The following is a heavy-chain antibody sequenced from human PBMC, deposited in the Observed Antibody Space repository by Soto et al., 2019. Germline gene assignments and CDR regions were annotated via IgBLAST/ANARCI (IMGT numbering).Heavy chain of an antibody. Sequence: PGESLKISCKGSGYSFTSYWIGWVRQMPGKGLEWMGIIYPGDSDTRYSPSFQGQVTISADKSISTAYLQWRSLKASDTAMYYCARHGRNYDFWSGYQLTYGMDVWGQGTTVTVSS. CDR1: GYSFTSYW. V-gene: IGHV5-51*01. CDR2: IYPGDSDT. CDR3: ARHGRNYDFWSGYQLTYGMDV. J-gene: IGHJ6*02. D-gene: IGHD3-3*01.